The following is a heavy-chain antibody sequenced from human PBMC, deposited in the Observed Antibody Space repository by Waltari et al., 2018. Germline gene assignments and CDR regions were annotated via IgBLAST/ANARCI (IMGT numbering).Heavy chain of an antibody. J-gene: IGHJ4*02. CDR3: ARGEYSSAY. Sequence: EVQLVESGGGLAQPGRSLRLSCSVSGFSVGDFAISWFRQAPGKGVEWVGFMRRKTYGETAQYAASVKGRFSISRDDSKNIAHLQMNSLKTEDTAVYCCARGEYSSAYWGQGTRVTVSS. V-gene: IGHV3-49*03. CDR2: MRRKTYGETA. CDR1: GFSVGDFA. D-gene: IGHD3-22*01.